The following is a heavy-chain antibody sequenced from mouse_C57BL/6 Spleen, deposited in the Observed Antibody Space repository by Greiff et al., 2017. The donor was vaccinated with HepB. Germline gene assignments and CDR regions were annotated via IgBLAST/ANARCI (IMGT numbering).Heavy chain of an antibody. CDR1: GYSITSGYY. J-gene: IGHJ1*03. D-gene: IGHD2-4*01. Sequence: EVQLQQSGPGLVKPSQSLSLTCSVTGYSITSGYYWNWIRQFPGNKLEWMGYISYDGSNNYNPSLKNRISITRDTSKNQFFLKLNSVTTEDTATYYCAREDDYDVGWYFDVWGTGTTVTVSS. CDR3: AREDDYDVGWYFDV. V-gene: IGHV3-6*01. CDR2: ISYDGSN.